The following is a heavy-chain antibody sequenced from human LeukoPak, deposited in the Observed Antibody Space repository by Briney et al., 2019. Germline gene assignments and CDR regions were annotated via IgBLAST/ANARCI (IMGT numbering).Heavy chain of an antibody. CDR3: TLYNY. D-gene: IGHD2-2*02. J-gene: IGHJ4*02. CDR2: INPGNGDT. V-gene: IGHV1-3*03. Sequence: ASVKVSSKTSGYSFTSQDMHWVRQAPGQSLEWMGCINPGNGDTKYSQEFQGRVTITRDTSATTAYMELSGLRSDDMAVYYCTLYNYWGQGTLVTVSS. CDR1: GYSFTSQD.